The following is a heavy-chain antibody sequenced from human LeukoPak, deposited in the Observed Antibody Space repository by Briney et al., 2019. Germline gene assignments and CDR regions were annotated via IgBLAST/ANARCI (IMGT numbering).Heavy chain of an antibody. CDR1: GGTISSYY. V-gene: IGHV4-59*12. CDR3: ARGPPLTYDGSGYYFFDY. CDR2: IHDSGST. D-gene: IGHD3-22*01. J-gene: IGHJ4*02. Sequence: SETLSLTCTVSGGTISSYYWNWIRQPPGKGLEWIGYIHDSGSTKYNPSLKSRVTISVETSKNQFSLKLSSVTAADTAVYYCARGPPLTYDGSGYYFFDYWGQGTLVTVSS.